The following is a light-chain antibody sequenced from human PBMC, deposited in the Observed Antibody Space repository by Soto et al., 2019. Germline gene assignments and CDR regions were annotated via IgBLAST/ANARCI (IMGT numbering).Light chain of an antibody. CDR2: EGS. CDR3: CAYAGSYTFL. J-gene: IGLJ2*01. V-gene: IGLV2-23*03. CDR1: SSDVGTYNL. Sequence: QLVLTQPASLSGSPGQSITISCTGTSSDVGTYNLVSWYQQHPGRAPKLMIYEGSNRPSWISTRFSGSRSGNTASLTISGLLPEDEADYYCCAYAGSYTFLFGGGTKLTVL.